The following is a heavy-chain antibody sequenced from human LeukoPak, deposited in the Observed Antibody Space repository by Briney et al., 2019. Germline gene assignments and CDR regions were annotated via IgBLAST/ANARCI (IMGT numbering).Heavy chain of an antibody. Sequence: GGSLRLSCAASGFTFSSYAMNWVRQAPGKGLEWVSAMSGSGGSTYYADSVKGRFTISRDNAKNSLYLQMNSLRAEDTAVYYCARDFPDVAAAVEAYYFDYWGQGTLVTVSS. CDR1: GFTFSSYA. V-gene: IGHV3-23*01. D-gene: IGHD6-13*01. CDR3: ARDFPDVAAAVEAYYFDY. CDR2: MSGSGGST. J-gene: IGHJ4*02.